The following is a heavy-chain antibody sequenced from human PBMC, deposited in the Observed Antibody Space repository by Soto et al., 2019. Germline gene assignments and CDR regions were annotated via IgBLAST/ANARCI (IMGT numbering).Heavy chain of an antibody. CDR2: ISYSGST. CDR3: ARLPLGYWSSTSCYGAYYGMDV. V-gene: IGHV4-59*08. Sequence: SETLSLTCTVSGDSISSYYWNWIRQPPGKGPEWTGYISYSGSTNYNPSLKSRVTISVDTSKNQFSLKLSSVTAADTAVYYCARLPLGYWSSTSCYGAYYGMDVWGQGTTGTVSS. J-gene: IGHJ6*02. CDR1: GDSISSYY. D-gene: IGHD2-2*01.